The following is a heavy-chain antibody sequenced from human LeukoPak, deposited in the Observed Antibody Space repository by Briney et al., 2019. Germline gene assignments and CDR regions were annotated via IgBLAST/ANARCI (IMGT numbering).Heavy chain of an antibody. CDR2: INHSGST. V-gene: IGHV4-34*01. D-gene: IGHD6-19*01. Sequence: SETLSLTCAVYGGSFSGYYWSWIRQPPGKGLEWIGEINHSGSTNYNPSLKSRVTISVDTSKNQFSLKLSSVTAADTAVYYCARLRYSSGSDYWGQGTLVTVSS. CDR3: ARLRYSSGSDY. J-gene: IGHJ4*02. CDR1: GGSFSGYY.